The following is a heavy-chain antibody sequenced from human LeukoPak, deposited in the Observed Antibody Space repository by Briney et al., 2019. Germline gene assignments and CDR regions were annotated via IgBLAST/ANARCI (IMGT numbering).Heavy chain of an antibody. D-gene: IGHD3-3*01. V-gene: IGHV3-20*04. J-gene: IGHJ5*02. CDR3: ARDGAIFNWFDP. Sequence: GGSLRLSCAASGFTFSSYAMSWVRQAPGKGLEWVSGINWNGGSTGYADSVKGRFTISRDNAKNSLYLRMNSLRAEDTALYYCARDGAIFNWFDPWGQGTLVTVSS. CDR1: GFTFSSYA. CDR2: INWNGGST.